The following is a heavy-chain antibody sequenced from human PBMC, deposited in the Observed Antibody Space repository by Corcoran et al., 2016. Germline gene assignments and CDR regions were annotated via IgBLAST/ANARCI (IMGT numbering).Heavy chain of an antibody. Sequence: QVQLVQSGAEVKKPGASVKVSCKASGYTFTRYGISWLRQATGQGLEWMGWISAYNGNTNYAQKLQGRVTMTKDTSTSTAYMELRSLRTDDTAVYYCARDESQLPYYHYYGIDVWGQETTVTVSS. V-gene: IGHV1-18*01. CDR1: GYTFTRYG. CDR3: ARDESQLPYYHYYGIDV. J-gene: IGHJ6*02. CDR2: ISAYNGNT. D-gene: IGHD2-2*01.